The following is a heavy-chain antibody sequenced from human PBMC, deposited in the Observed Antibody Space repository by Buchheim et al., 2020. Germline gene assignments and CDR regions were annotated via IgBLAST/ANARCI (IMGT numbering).Heavy chain of an antibody. Sequence: EVQLVESGGGLVQPGGSLRLSCAASGFTFSSYWMSWARQAPGKGLEWVANIKQDGSEKYYVDSVKGRFTISRDNAKNSLYLQMNSLRAEDTAVYYCARDLHAYSGSYLYDVKWGQGTL. CDR1: GFTFSSYW. D-gene: IGHD1-26*01. J-gene: IGHJ4*02. CDR2: IKQDGSEK. CDR3: ARDLHAYSGSYLYDVK. V-gene: IGHV3-7*01.